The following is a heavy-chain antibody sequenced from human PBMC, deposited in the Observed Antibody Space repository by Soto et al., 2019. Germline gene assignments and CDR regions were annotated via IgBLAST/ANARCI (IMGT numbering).Heavy chain of an antibody. Sequence: EEQLLESGGGLVQPGGSLRLSCAASGLTFSRYAMSWVRQAPGKGLEWVSIINPSGDITYYGDSVKGRFTISRDNSKNTLSLQMNSLRADDTAVYYCAKSLRPSASTTYYFGYRGQGTLVTVSP. CDR2: INPSGDIT. CDR3: AKSLRPSASTTYYFGY. D-gene: IGHD4-17*01. J-gene: IGHJ4*02. CDR1: GLTFSRYA. V-gene: IGHV3-23*01.